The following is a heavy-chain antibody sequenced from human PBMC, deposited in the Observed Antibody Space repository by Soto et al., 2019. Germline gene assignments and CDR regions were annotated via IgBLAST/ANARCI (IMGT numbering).Heavy chain of an antibody. D-gene: IGHD2-15*01. J-gene: IGHJ5*02. CDR2: IIPIFGTA. CDR3: ARENPGYCSGGSCSNWFDP. Sequence: GASVKVSCKASGGTFSSYAISWVRQAPGQGLEWMGGIIPIFGTANYAQKFQGRVTITADESTSTAYMELSSLRSEDTAVYYCARENPGYCSGGSCSNWFDPWGQGTLVTVSS. CDR1: GGTFSSYA. V-gene: IGHV1-69*13.